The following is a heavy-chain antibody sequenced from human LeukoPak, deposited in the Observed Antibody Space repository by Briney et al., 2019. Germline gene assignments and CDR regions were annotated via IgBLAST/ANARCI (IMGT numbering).Heavy chain of an antibody. CDR2: IKQDGSEK. CDR1: GFTFSTYW. D-gene: IGHD3-3*01. V-gene: IGHV3-7*01. Sequence: PGGSLRLSCAVSGFTFSTYWMSWVRQAPGKGLEWVANIKQDGSEKYYVDSVKGRFTISRDNAKNSLYLQMNSLRAEDTAVYYCARVDYDFWSGYYTGYWGQGTLVTVSS. J-gene: IGHJ4*02. CDR3: ARVDYDFWSGYYTGY.